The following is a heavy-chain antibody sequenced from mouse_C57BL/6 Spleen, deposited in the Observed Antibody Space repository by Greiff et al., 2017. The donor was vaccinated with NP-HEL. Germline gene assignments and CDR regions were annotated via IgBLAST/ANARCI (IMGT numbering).Heavy chain of an antibody. V-gene: IGHV1-52*01. D-gene: IGHD2-1*01. CDR1: GYTFTSYW. Sequence: QVQLQQSGAELVRPGSSVKLSCKASGYTFTSYWMHWVKQRPIQGLEWIGNIDPSDSETNYNQKFKDKATLTVDKSSSTAYMQLSSLTAEDSSVYYCASYGNFLDYWGQGTTLTVSS. CDR3: ASYGNFLDY. CDR2: IDPSDSET. J-gene: IGHJ2*01.